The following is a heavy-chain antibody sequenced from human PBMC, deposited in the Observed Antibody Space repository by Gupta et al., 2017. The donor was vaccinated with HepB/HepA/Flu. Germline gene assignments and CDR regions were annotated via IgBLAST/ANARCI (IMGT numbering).Heavy chain of an antibody. V-gene: IGHV6-1*01. D-gene: IGHD7-27*01. J-gene: IGHJ6*03. Sequence: QVQLQQSGPGLVKPSQTLSLTCAISGDSVSSNSAAWHWIRQSPSRGLEWLGRTYYRSKWYNDYAVSVKSRITINPDTSKNQFSLQLNSVTPEDTAVYYCARDLPLTGEAGYYYYYMDVWGKGTTVTVSS. CDR2: TYYRSKWYN. CDR1: GDSVSSNSAA. CDR3: ARDLPLTGEAGYYYYYMDV.